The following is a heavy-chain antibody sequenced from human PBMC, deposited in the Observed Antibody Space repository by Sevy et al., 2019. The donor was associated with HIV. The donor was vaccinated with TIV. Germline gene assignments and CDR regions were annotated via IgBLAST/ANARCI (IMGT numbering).Heavy chain of an antibody. CDR1: GGSISSYY. Sequence: SETLSLTCTVSGGSISSYYWSWIRQPAGKGLEWIGRIYTSGSTNYNPSLKSRVTMSVDTSKNQFSLKLSSVTAADTAVYYCARVRFLSGDCSGGSCYSSWAYYYGMDVWGQGTTVTVSS. CDR3: ARVRFLSGDCSGGSCYSSWAYYYGMDV. D-gene: IGHD2-15*01. J-gene: IGHJ6*02. V-gene: IGHV4-4*07. CDR2: IYTSGST.